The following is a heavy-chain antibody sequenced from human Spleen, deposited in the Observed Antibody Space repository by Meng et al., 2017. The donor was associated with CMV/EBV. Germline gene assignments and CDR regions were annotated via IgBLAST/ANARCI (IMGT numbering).Heavy chain of an antibody. CDR3: ARVLPSRAAMVRGPLGSSWFDP. V-gene: IGHV4-34*01. D-gene: IGHD3-10*01. CDR2: INHSGST. J-gene: IGHJ5*02. Sequence: GYYWSWIRQPPGKGLEWIGEINHSGSTNYNPSLKSRVTISVDTSKNQFSLKLSSVIAADTAVYYCARVLPSRAAMVRGPLGSSWFDPWGQGTLVTVSS. CDR1: GYY.